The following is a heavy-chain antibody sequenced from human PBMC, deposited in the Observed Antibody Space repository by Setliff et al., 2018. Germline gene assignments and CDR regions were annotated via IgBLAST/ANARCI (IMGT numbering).Heavy chain of an antibody. Sequence: GGSLRLSCVGTGFSFRNCWASWVRQAPGKGPEWVASINPGGSEKYYVDSVRGRFTISRDNARNSLSLQMNSLRAEDTAVYYCARENYYVSSGYYYGVDYWGQGTLVTVSS. V-gene: IGHV3-7*03. CDR1: GFSFRNCW. CDR2: INPGGSEK. J-gene: IGHJ4*02. CDR3: ARENYYVSSGYYYGVDY. D-gene: IGHD3-22*01.